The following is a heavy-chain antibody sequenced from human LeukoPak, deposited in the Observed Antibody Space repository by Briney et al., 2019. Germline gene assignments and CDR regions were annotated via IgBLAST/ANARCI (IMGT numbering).Heavy chain of an antibody. Sequence: SETLSLTCTVSGGSISSYYWSWIRQPPGKGLEWIGYIYYSGSTNYNPSLKSRVTISVDTSKNQFSLKLSSVTAADTAVYYCARDFGQGVWFGEFGFDAFDIWGQGTMVTVSS. J-gene: IGHJ3*02. CDR3: ARDFGQGVWFGEFGFDAFDI. CDR1: GGSISSYY. CDR2: IYYSGST. D-gene: IGHD3-10*01. V-gene: IGHV4-59*12.